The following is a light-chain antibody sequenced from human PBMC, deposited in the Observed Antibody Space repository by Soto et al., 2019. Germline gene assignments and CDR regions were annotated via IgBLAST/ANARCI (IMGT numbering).Light chain of an antibody. Sequence: EILITQSPFSLSVLQGERVTLSCRASQSVSSYLDWFQQKPGQAPRLLIYGASNRATGIPDRFSGSGSGTDFTLTISSLDPEDFAVYYCQQYVSSSCTFGQGTRLDIK. CDR2: GAS. CDR3: QQYVSSSCT. V-gene: IGKV3-20*01. CDR1: QSVSSY. J-gene: IGKJ5*01.